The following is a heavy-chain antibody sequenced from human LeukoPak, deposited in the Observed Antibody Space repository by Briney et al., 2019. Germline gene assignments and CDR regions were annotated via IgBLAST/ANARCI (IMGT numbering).Heavy chain of an antibody. CDR1: GGSISSYY. Sequence: PSETLSLTCTVSGGSISSYYWSWIRQPPGKGLEWIGYIYHSGSIYYNPSLKSRVTISVDGSKNQFSLKLSSVTAADTAVYYCARVHSGYDWRVDYWGQGTLVTVSS. CDR2: IYHSGSI. V-gene: IGHV4-59*12. CDR3: ARVHSGYDWRVDY. D-gene: IGHD5-12*01. J-gene: IGHJ4*02.